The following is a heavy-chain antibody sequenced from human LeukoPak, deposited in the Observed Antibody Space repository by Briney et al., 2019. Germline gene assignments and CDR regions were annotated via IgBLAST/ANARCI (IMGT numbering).Heavy chain of an antibody. CDR1: GGSFSDYY. D-gene: IGHD2-15*01. J-gene: IGHJ3*02. V-gene: IGHV4-34*01. CDR3: ARDRRLLGAFDI. Sequence: SETLSLTCAVYGGSFSDYYWTWIRQPPGKGLEWIGEIKHSGSTYYNPSLKSRVTISVDTSKNQFSLKLSSVTAADTAVYYCARDRRLLGAFDIWGQGTMVTVSS. CDR2: IKHSGST.